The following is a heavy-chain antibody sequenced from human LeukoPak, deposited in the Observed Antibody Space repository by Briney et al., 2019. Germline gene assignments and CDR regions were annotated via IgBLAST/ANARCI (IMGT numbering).Heavy chain of an antibody. CDR2: ISGSGDST. D-gene: IGHD2-15*01. J-gene: IGHJ4*02. Sequence: GGSQRLSCAASGFIFNNYALSWVRQAPGKGLEWVSSISGSGDSTYYADSVKGRFTISRDNAKNSLYLQMNSLRAEDTAVYYCARGEVVVVVAATLDYWGQGTLVTVSS. CDR3: ARGEVVVVVAATLDY. V-gene: IGHV3-23*01. CDR1: GFIFNNYA.